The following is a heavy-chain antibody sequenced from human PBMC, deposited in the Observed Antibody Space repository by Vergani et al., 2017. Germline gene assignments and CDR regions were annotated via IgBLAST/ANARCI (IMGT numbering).Heavy chain of an antibody. CDR2: IYTSGST. CDR1: GGSISSGSYY. D-gene: IGHD1-1*01. Sequence: QVQLQQWGAGLLKPSQTLSLTCTVSGGSISSGSYYWSWIRQPAGKGLEWIGRIYTSGSTNYNPSLKSRVTISVDTSKNQFSLKLSSVTAADTAVYYCARTARRRYNWNDDLRLDYWGQGTLVTVSS. CDR3: ARTARRRYNWNDDLRLDY. J-gene: IGHJ4*02. V-gene: IGHV4-61*02.